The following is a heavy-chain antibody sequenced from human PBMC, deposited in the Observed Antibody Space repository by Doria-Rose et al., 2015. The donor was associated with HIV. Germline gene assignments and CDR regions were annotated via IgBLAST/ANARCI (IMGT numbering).Heavy chain of an antibody. Sequence: QVQLQQWDAGLLKPSETLSLTCAVYGGSFSGYYWTWIRQSPGKGLEWIGEINHGGSTNYTPSLKSRVTISLDMSKNQFSLEGTSVTAADTAVYYCARGPSDFGDYVAFQHGGQGTLGNGS. J-gene: IGHJ1*01. V-gene: IGHV4-34*01. CDR2: INHGGST. CDR1: GGSFSGYY. CDR3: ARGPSDFGDYVAFQH. D-gene: IGHD4-17*01.